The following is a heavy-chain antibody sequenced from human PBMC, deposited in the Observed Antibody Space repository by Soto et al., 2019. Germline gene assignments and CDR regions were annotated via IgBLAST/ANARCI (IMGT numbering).Heavy chain of an antibody. CDR2: ISGGSGST. Sequence: EVQLLESGGGLVQPGGSLRLSCAASGFTFTNYAMSWVRQAPGKGLEWVSTISGGSGSTYYADPVKGRFTISRDNSKNTVYLQMNSLRAEDTAVYFCAKDRLRRGADYWGQGTLVTVYS. CDR1: GFTFTNYA. CDR3: AKDRLRRGADY. J-gene: IGHJ4*02. D-gene: IGHD4-17*01. V-gene: IGHV3-23*01.